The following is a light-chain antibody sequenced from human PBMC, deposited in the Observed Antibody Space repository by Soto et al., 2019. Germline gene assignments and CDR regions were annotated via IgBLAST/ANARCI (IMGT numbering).Light chain of an antibody. CDR3: QQHSHWPPWT. V-gene: IGKV3D-20*02. Sequence: EIVLTQSPGTLSLSPGQRATLSCRASQSVSSNYLAWYQQKPGQAPRLLIHGASSRATAIPARFSGSGSGTDFTLTISNLEPEDFAVYYCQQHSHWPPWTFGQGTKVDIK. CDR2: GAS. CDR1: QSVSSNY. J-gene: IGKJ1*01.